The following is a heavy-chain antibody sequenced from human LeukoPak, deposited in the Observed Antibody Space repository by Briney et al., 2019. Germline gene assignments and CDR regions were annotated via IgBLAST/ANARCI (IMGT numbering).Heavy chain of an antibody. V-gene: IGHV4-59*01. Sequence: SETLSLTCTVSGGSISSYYWSWIRQPPGKGLEWIGYIYYSGSTNYNPSLKSRVTISVDTSKNQFSLKLSSVTAADTAVYYCARDGDYGPGIVFDYWGQGTLVTVSS. J-gene: IGHJ4*02. CDR1: GGSISSYY. D-gene: IGHD3-10*01. CDR3: ARDGDYGPGIVFDY. CDR2: IYYSGST.